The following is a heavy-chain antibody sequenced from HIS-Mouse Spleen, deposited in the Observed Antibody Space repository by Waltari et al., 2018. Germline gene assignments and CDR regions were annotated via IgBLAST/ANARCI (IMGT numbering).Heavy chain of an antibody. CDR3: AGYNWNYGTDY. D-gene: IGHD1-7*01. J-gene: IGHJ4*02. CDR2: INHSGMT. CDR1: GGSFSGYY. V-gene: IGHV4-34*01. Sequence: QVQLQQWGAGLLKPSETLSLTCAVYGGSFSGYYWSWIRQPPGKGLEWIGEINHSGMTNDTPALKSRVTISVDTSKNQFSLKLSSVSAADTAVYYCAGYNWNYGTDYWGQGTLVTVSS.